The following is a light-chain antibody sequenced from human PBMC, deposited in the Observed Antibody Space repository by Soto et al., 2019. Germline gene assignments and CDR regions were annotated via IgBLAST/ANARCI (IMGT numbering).Light chain of an antibody. CDR2: GAS. Sequence: ETVLTQSPGTLSLSPGERVTLSCRASQSVCRRCLAWYQQKPGQSPRLLTYGASSRATGIPDRFSGSGSGTDFTLTISRLEPEDFAVYYCQHYGTTPWTFGQGTKVGIK. CDR1: QSVCRRC. J-gene: IGKJ1*01. CDR3: QHYGTTPWT. V-gene: IGKV3-20*01.